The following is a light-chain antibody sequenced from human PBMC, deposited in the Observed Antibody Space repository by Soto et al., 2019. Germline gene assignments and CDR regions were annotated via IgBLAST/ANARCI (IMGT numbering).Light chain of an antibody. J-gene: IGLJ2*01. V-gene: IGLV2-8*01. CDR3: SSYAGSKVV. CDR1: SSDVGGYNF. CDR2: AIS. Sequence: QSALTQPPSASGSPGQSVTISCTGTSSDVGGYNFVSWYQQHPGKAPKLMIYAISKRLSGVPDRFSGSKSGNTDSLTVSGLQAEDEAEYDGSSYAGSKVVSGGGTKLTVL.